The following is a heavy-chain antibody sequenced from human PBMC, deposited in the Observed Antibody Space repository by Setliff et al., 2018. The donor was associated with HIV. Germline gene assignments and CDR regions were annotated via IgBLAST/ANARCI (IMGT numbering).Heavy chain of an antibody. J-gene: IGHJ4*02. CDR1: GGSIRDCY. D-gene: IGHD3-9*01. Sequence: PSETLSLTCRVSGGSIRDCYWNWIRQPAGKGLEWIGRIYSDGSTNYNPSLKSRVTMSVDTSKNQFSLKLSSVTAADTAVYYCARYVSDWFYIDSWGQGTLVTVSS. V-gene: IGHV4-4*07. CDR2: IYSDGST. CDR3: ARYVSDWFYIDS.